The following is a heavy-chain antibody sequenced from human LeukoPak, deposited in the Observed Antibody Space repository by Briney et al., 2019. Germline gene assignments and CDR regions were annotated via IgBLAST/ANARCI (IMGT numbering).Heavy chain of an antibody. J-gene: IGHJ4*02. Sequence: SETLSLTCTVSGASISSYYWSWIRQPPGKGLEWIANIYHTGSTNYNPSLSSRVTISIDTAKNQFSLKLTSVTAADTAVYYCARRGRNSSGWQDYLWGQGTLVTVSS. V-gene: IGHV4-59*01. D-gene: IGHD6-25*01. CDR1: GASISSYY. CDR3: ARRGRNSSGWQDYL. CDR2: IYHTGST.